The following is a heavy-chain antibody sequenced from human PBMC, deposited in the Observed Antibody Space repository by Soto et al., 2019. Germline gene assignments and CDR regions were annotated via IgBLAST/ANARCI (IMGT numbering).Heavy chain of an antibody. CDR1: GDSISRGGYY. J-gene: IGHJ5*02. Sequence: QVQLQESGPGLVKPSQTLSLTWTVSGDSISRGGYYWNWLRQHPRKGLEWIGYIYHSGSTIYNPSLKWRVTISVDTSKNRLSLEVSNVTAADTAVNYGAGDGAGAYGLGWFDPWGQGILVTVSS. V-gene: IGHV4-31*02. CDR2: IYHSGST. CDR3: AGDGAGAYGLGWFDP. D-gene: IGHD2-21*01.